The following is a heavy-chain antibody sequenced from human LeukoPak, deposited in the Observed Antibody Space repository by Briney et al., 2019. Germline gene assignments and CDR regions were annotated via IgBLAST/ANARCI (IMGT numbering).Heavy chain of an antibody. D-gene: IGHD3-16*01. Sequence: SQTLSLTCTESSGSISGDDYYWSWIRQPAGRGLEWIGRIYITGNTMCNPSLESRVKISIDTSKNQVSLTVKSVTAADTAVYYCARGGTLFTFFDSWGQGTLVTVSS. CDR3: ARGGTLFTFFDS. J-gene: IGHJ4*02. CDR2: IYITGNT. CDR1: SGSISGDDYY. V-gene: IGHV4-61*02.